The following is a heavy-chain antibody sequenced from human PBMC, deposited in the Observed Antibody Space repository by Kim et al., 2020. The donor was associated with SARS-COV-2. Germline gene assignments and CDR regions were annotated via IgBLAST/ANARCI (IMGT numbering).Heavy chain of an antibody. V-gene: IGHV3-48*04. CDR3: ARTTLGYCSGGSCNDAFDM. Sequence: GGSLRLSCAASGFSFSTYGMNWVRQAPGKGLEWVSYISRGSVTIYYADSVKGRFTISRDNAKNSLYLQMNSLRAEDTAVYYCARTTLGYCSGGSCNDAFDMWGQGTMVTVPS. CDR2: ISRGSVTI. CDR1: GFSFSTYG. D-gene: IGHD2-15*01. J-gene: IGHJ3*02.